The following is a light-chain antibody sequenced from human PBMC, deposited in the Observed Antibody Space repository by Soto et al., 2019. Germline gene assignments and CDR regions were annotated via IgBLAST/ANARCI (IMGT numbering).Light chain of an antibody. J-gene: IGKJ1*01. CDR3: QQYGSSGT. CDR1: QSISTY. CDR2: AAS. Sequence: IQLTQSPSPLSASVVDRVSITCLASQSISTYLNWYQQKPGKAPKVLIYAASNLQSGVPPRFSGSGSGTDFTLTISRLEPEDFAVYYCQQYGSSGTFGQGTKVDIK. V-gene: IGKV1-39*01.